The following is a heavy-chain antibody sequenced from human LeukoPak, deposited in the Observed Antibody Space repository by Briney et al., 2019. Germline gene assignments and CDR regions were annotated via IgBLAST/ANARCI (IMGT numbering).Heavy chain of an antibody. CDR2: ISAYNGNT. V-gene: IGHV1-18*04. Sequence: ASVKVSCEASGYTFTSYGISWVRQAPGQGLEWMGWISAYNGNTNYAQKLQGRVTMTTDTSTSTAYMELRSLRSDDTAVYYCARDRMTMVRGVLYYMDVWGKGTTVTISS. J-gene: IGHJ6*03. CDR1: GYTFTSYG. D-gene: IGHD3-10*01. CDR3: ARDRMTMVRGVLYYMDV.